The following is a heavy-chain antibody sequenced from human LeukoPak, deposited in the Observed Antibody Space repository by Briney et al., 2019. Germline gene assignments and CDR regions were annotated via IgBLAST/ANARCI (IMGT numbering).Heavy chain of an antibody. Sequence: GGSLRLSCAASGFTVSSYWMSWVRQVPGKGLEWVANIKQDGSDKYYVDSVKGRFTISRDNAKNSLYLQMNSLRAEDTAVYYCARMTVYSSSWLAYYMDVWGKGTTVTVSS. J-gene: IGHJ6*03. CDR1: GFTVSSYW. V-gene: IGHV3-7*01. CDR3: ARMTVYSSSWLAYYMDV. D-gene: IGHD6-13*01. CDR2: IKQDGSDK.